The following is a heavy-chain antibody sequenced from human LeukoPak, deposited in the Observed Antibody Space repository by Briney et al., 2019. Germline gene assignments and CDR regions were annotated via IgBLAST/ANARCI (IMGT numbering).Heavy chain of an antibody. V-gene: IGHV4-34*01. D-gene: IGHD2-2*01. Sequence: PSETLSLTCAVYGGSFSGYYWSWLRQPPGKGLEWIGEINHSGSTNYNPSLKSRVTISVDTSKNQFSLKLSSVTAADTAVYYCAREYCSSTSCYAGGDYWGQGTLVTVSS. CDR3: AREYCSSTSCYAGGDY. CDR1: GGSFSGYY. CDR2: INHSGST. J-gene: IGHJ4*02.